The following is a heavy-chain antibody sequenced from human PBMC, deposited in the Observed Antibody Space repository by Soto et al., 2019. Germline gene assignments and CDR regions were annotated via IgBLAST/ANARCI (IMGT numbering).Heavy chain of an antibody. Sequence: PGGSLRLSCSASGFTFSSYAMHWVRQAPGKGLEYVSAISSNGGSTYYADSVKGRFTISRDNSKNTLYLQMSSLRAEDTAVYYCVKDSCSGYYYQYSYYYGMDVWGQGTTVTVSS. CDR2: ISSNGGST. CDR3: VKDSCSGYYYQYSYYYGMDV. J-gene: IGHJ6*02. CDR1: GFTFSSYA. D-gene: IGHD3-22*01. V-gene: IGHV3-64D*06.